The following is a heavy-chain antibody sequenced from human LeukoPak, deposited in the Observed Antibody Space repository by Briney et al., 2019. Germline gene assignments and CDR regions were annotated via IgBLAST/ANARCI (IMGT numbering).Heavy chain of an antibody. V-gene: IGHV3-11*01. CDR3: ARDKFYKYGDYRNWFDP. CDR2: ISSSGSTI. D-gene: IGHD4-17*01. CDR1: GFTFSDYY. J-gene: IGHJ5*02. Sequence: PGGSLRLSCAASGFTFSDYYMSWIRQAPGKGLELVSYISSSGSTIYYADSVKGRFTISRDNAKNSLYLQMNSLRAEDTAVYYCARDKFYKYGDYRNWFDPWGQGTLVTVSS.